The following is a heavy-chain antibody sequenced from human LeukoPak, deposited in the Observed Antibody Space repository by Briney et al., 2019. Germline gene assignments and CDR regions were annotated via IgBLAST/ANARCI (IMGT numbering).Heavy chain of an antibody. Sequence: SETLSLTCTVSGDSTSSSTYYWDWIRQAPGKGLEWIGYIYHSGSTYYNPSLKSRVTISVDRSKNQFSLKLSSVTAADTAVYYCARDGAPGAFDIWGQGTMVTVSS. D-gene: IGHD3-10*01. CDR3: ARDGAPGAFDI. V-gene: IGHV4-39*07. CDR2: IYHSGST. CDR1: GDSTSSSTYY. J-gene: IGHJ3*02.